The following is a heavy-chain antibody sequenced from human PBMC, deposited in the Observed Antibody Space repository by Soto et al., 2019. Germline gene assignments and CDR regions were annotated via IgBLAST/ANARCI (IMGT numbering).Heavy chain of an antibody. Sequence: GSLRLSCAASGFSFSDYAMSWVRQAPGRGLEWVSVISESGGSTHYADSVRGRFTVSRDNSKNSLSLRMNSLRDEDTAVYFCAKRSPYSSGWYSPIFDYWGQGALVTVSS. CDR1: GFSFSDYA. D-gene: IGHD6-13*01. CDR3: AKRSPYSSGWYSPIFDY. J-gene: IGHJ4*02. CDR2: ISESGGST. V-gene: IGHV3-23*01.